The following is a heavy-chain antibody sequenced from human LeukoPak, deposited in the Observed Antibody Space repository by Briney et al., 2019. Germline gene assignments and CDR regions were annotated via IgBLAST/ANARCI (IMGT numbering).Heavy chain of an antibody. CDR1: GGSISSYY. CDR3: ARRFRPHCSSTSCSRHYWYFNL. D-gene: IGHD2-2*01. V-gene: IGHV4-4*09. CDR2: IYTSGST. Sequence: SETLSLTCTVSGGSISSYYWSWIRQPPGKGLEWIGYIYTSGSTNYNPSLKSRVTILVDMSKNQFSLKLSSVTAADTAVYYCARRFRPHCSSTSCSRHYWYFNLWGRGTLVTVSS. J-gene: IGHJ2*01.